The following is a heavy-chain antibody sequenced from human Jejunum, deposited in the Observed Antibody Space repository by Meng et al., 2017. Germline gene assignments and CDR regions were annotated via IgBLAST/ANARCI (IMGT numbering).Heavy chain of an antibody. CDR3: ARYGGSGSYWHFDP. CDR1: GGSFSGYY. Sequence: QVQLQQWGAGLLKPSETLSLTCAVYGGSFSGYYWTWIRQPPGKGLEWIGEINHSGSTNYNPSLKSRVTMSIGTSKIQFSLKLSSVTAADAAVYYCARYGGSGSYWHFDPWGRGTLVTVSS. D-gene: IGHD3-10*01. V-gene: IGHV4-34*01. CDR2: INHSGST. J-gene: IGHJ2*01.